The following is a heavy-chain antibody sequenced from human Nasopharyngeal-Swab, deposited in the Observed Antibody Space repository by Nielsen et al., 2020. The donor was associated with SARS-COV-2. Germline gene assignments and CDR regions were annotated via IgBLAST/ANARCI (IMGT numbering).Heavy chain of an antibody. J-gene: IGHJ6*03. CDR1: GGTFSSYA. CDR2: IIPIFGTA. V-gene: IGHV1-69*06. Sequence: SVKVSCKASGGTFSSYAISWVRQAPGQGLEWMGGIIPIFGTANYAQKFQGRVTITADKSTSTAYMELRSLRSDDTAVYYCARDKWFGTIWPGGYYYYMDVWGKGTTVTVSS. D-gene: IGHD3-10*01. CDR3: ARDKWFGTIWPGGYYYYMDV.